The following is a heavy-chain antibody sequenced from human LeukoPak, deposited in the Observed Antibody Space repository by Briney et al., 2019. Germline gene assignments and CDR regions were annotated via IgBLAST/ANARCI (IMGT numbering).Heavy chain of an antibody. Sequence: GGSLRLSCAASGFTFSSYWMSWVRQAPGKGLEWVANIKQDGSEEYYVDSVKGRFTISRDNAKNSLYLQMNSLRAEDTAVYYCARYYSSSWYDWLFFDYWGQGTLVTVSS. V-gene: IGHV3-7*01. D-gene: IGHD6-13*01. CDR3: ARYYSSSWYDWLFFDY. CDR1: GFTFSSYW. J-gene: IGHJ4*02. CDR2: IKQDGSEE.